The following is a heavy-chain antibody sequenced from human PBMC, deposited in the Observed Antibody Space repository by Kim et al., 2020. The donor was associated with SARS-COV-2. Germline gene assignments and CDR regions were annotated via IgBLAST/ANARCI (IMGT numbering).Heavy chain of an antibody. J-gene: IGHJ6*03. CDR1: GGSFSGYY. Sequence: SETLSLTCAVYGGSFSGYYWSWIRQPPGKGLEWIGEINHSGSTNYNPSLKSRVTISVDTSKNQFSLKLSSVTAADTAVYYCARSRPASSFYYYYYMDVWGKGTTVTVSS. V-gene: IGHV4-34*01. CDR2: INHSGST. CDR3: ARSRPASSFYYYYYMDV. D-gene: IGHD3-3*02.